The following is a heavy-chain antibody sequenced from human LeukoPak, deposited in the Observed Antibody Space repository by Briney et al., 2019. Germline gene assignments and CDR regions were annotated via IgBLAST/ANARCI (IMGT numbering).Heavy chain of an antibody. V-gene: IGHV3-53*01. CDR2: IYSGGST. CDR3: AKDRTVHQYYFDY. Sequence: GGSLRLSCAASGFTVSSNYMSWVRQAPGKGLEWVSVIYSGGSTYYADSVKGRFTISRDNSKNTLYLQMNSLRAEDTAVYYCAKDRTVHQYYFDYWGQGTLVTVSS. CDR1: GFTVSSNY. J-gene: IGHJ4*02. D-gene: IGHD4-17*01.